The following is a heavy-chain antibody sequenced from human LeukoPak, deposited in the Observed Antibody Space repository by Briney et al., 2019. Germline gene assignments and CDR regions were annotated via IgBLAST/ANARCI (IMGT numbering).Heavy chain of an antibody. CDR2: INTDGTVT. CDR1: GFTFSKYW. Sequence: GGSLGLSCAASGFTFSKYWMLWVRQAPGKGLESVSRINTDGTVTTYADSVKGRFTVSRDNADNTMFLQMNSVRDEDTAVYYCATRQWLAPPPDSWGQGTPVTVSS. J-gene: IGHJ4*02. D-gene: IGHD6-19*01. CDR3: ATRQWLAPPPDS. V-gene: IGHV3-74*01.